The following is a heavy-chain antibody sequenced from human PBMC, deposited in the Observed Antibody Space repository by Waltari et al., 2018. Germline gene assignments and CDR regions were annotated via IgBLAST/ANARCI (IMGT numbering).Heavy chain of an antibody. V-gene: IGHV1-69*11. Sequence: QVQLVQSGAEVKRPGSSVTVSCKSSGGTFDKNAISWVRQAPGQGLEWVGGVSPVLGGGNCAQKFRGRGTITADESTDTAYMELSSLISEDTAIYYCAKDHAAMKYSSTFDYWGQGTLVIVSS. CDR1: GGTFDKNA. D-gene: IGHD6-13*01. CDR3: AKDHAAMKYSSTFDY. CDR2: VSPVLGGG. J-gene: IGHJ4*02.